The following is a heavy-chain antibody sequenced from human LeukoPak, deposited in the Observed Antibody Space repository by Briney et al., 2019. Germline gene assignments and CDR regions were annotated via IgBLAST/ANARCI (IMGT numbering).Heavy chain of an antibody. CDR2: ISSSGSTI. CDR3: ARETLGITGLFDY. D-gene: IGHD1-20*01. V-gene: IGHV3-48*04. CDR1: GFTFSAYN. J-gene: IGHJ4*02. Sequence: GGSLRLSCVTSGFTFSAYNMNWVRQAPGKGLEWVSYISSSGSTIYYADSVKGRFTISRDNAKNSLYLQMNSLRAEDTAVYYCARETLGITGLFDYWGQGTLVTVSS.